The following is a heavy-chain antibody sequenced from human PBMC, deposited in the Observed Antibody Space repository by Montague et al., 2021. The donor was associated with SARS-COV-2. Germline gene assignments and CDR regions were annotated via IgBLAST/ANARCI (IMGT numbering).Heavy chain of an antibody. CDR2: TYYRSKWYH. D-gene: IGHD2-15*01. J-gene: IGHJ3*02. CDR1: GDSVSSNTAT. Sequence: CAISGDSVSSNTATWNWIRQSPSRGPEWLGRTYYRSKWYHDYAIXLKSRITINPDTSKNQFSLQLSSVAPEDTAVFYCARTTTRMLYPENAFDIWGQGTMVTVSS. V-gene: IGHV6-1*01. CDR3: ARTTTRMLYPENAFDI.